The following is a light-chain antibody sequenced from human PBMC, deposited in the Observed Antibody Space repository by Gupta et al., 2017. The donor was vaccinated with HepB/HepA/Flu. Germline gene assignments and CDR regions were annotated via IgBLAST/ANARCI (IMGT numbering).Light chain of an antibody. CDR2: QDT. V-gene: IGLV3-1*01. Sequence: YDLTQPPPVSVSPGHTASTTCSGDKLGNKYVCWYHQKPGQSPVLVIYQDTKRPSGIPERFSGSNSGNTATLTIAGTQAKDEADYYCQACDKSLGVFGTGTKVTVL. J-gene: IGLJ1*01. CDR3: QACDKSLGV. CDR1: KLGNKY.